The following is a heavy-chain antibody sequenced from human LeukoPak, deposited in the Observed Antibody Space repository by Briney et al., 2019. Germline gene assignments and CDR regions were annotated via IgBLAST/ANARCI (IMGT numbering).Heavy chain of an antibody. J-gene: IGHJ5*02. CDR3: ARGLGGYSYGYLSKRFDP. V-gene: IGHV4-59*12. CDR2: IYYSGST. CDR1: GGSISSYY. Sequence: SETLSLTCTVSGGSISSYYWSWIRQPPGKGLEWIGYIYYSGSTNYNPSLKSRVTISVDTSKNQFSLKLSSVTAADTAVYYCARGLGGYSYGYLSKRFDPWGQGTLVTVSS. D-gene: IGHD5-18*01.